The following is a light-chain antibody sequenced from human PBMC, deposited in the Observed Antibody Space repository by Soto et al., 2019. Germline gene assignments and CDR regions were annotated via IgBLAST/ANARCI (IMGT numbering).Light chain of an antibody. CDR2: EGS. J-gene: IGLJ2*01. CDR3: CSYEGSNTLAV. CDR1: SSDVGGYNY. V-gene: IGLV2-8*01. Sequence: QSALTQPPSASGSPGQSVTISCTGTSSDVGGYNYVSWYQQHPGKAPKLMIYEGSKRPSGVPDRFSGSKSGNTAALTVSGRQADDDADDYCCSYEGSNTLAVFGGGTKLTVL.